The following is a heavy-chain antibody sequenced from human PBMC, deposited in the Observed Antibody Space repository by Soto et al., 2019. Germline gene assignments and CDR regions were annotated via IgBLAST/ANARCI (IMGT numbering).Heavy chain of an antibody. Sequence: QVQLVQSGAEVKNPGASVKISCNASGYTFTNYGISWGRPAPGQGLAWVGWISPSNGDTSNAQKIQGSVTMTTDTSTSTAYRELMSLRSDDTALYYCARRGTNPCDEYVDYWGQGTLVTVSS. CDR1: GYTFTNYG. D-gene: IGHD2-15*01. J-gene: IGHJ4*02. V-gene: IGHV1-18*01. CDR2: ISPSNGDT. CDR3: ARRGTNPCDEYVDY.